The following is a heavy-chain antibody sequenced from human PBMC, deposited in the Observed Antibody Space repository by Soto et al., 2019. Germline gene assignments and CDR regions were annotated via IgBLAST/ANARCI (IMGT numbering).Heavy chain of an antibody. D-gene: IGHD1-1*01. J-gene: IGHJ6*04. CDR1: GGSISSSSYY. Sequence: QLQLQESGPGLVKPSETLSLTCTVSGGSISSSSYYWGWIRQPPGKGLEWIGSIYYSGSTYYNPSLKSRVTISVETSKNQFSLKLSSVTAADTAVYYCATLDTTYYYYGMDVWGKGTTVTVSS. CDR2: IYYSGST. CDR3: ATLDTTYYYYGMDV. V-gene: IGHV4-39*01.